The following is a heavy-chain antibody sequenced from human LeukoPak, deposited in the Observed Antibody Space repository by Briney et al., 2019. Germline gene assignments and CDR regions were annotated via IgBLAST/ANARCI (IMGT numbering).Heavy chain of an antibody. V-gene: IGHV3-23*01. Sequence: PGGSLRLSCAASGFTFSSYAMSWVRQAPGKGLEWVSAISSSGGSTYYADSVKGRFTISRDNSKNTLYLQMNSLRAEDTAVYYCAKDNWAAAASTLFDYWGQGTLVTVSS. J-gene: IGHJ4*02. CDR1: GFTFSSYA. CDR2: ISSSGGST. CDR3: AKDNWAAAASTLFDY. D-gene: IGHD6-13*01.